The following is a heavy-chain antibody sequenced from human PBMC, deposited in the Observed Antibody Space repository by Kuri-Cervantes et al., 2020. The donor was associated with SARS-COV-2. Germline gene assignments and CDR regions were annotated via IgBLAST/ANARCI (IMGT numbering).Heavy chain of an antibody. CDR1: GGSISSYY. V-gene: IGHV4-59*01. Sequence: GSLRLSCTVSGGSISSYYWSWIRQHPGKGLEWIGYIYYSGSTNYNPSLKSRVTISVDTSKNQFSLKLSSVTAADTAVYYCARSFTVRGAYFDYWGQGTLVTVSS. J-gene: IGHJ4*02. CDR3: ARSFTVRGAYFDY. CDR2: IYYSGST. D-gene: IGHD3-10*01.